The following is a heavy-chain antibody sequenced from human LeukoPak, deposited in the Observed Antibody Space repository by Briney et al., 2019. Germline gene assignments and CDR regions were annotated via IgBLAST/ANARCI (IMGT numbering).Heavy chain of an antibody. Sequence: NPSETLSLTCTVSGGSISSGGYYRSWIRQHPGKGLEWIGYIYYSGSTYYNPSLKSRVTISVDTSKNQFSLKLSSVTAADTAVYYCARAGIYDSSGYSYRFFDYWGQGTLVTVSS. CDR3: ARAGIYDSSGYSYRFFDY. V-gene: IGHV4-31*03. D-gene: IGHD3-22*01. CDR1: GGSISSGGYY. J-gene: IGHJ4*02. CDR2: IYYSGST.